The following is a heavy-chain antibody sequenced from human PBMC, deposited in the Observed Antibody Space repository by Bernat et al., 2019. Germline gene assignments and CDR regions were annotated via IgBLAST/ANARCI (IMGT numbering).Heavy chain of an antibody. J-gene: IGHJ4*02. CDR3: ARSLRFLEWLFDY. CDR2: INIDGTTT. Sequence: EVQLAESGGGLVQPGGSLRLSCAASGFTFRDYWMDWVRQAPGKGPVWVSRINIDGTTTNYADSVKGRFTMSRDNAMNTVYLQMNSLRAEDTAVYYCARSLRFLEWLFDYWGQGTLVTVSS. D-gene: IGHD3-3*01. CDR1: GFTFRDYW. V-gene: IGHV3-74*01.